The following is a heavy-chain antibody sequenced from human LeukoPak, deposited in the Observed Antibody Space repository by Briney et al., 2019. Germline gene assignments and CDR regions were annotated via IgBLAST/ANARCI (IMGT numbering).Heavy chain of an antibody. CDR3: ARHPVNYDILTGYQPGKGYFDY. Sequence: PGGSLRLSCAASGFTFSSYSMNWIRQPPGKGLERIGSIYYSGSTYYNPSLKSRVTISVDTSKNQFSLKLSSVTAADTAVYYCARHPVNYDILTGYQPGKGYFDYWGQGTLVTVSS. V-gene: IGHV4-39*01. J-gene: IGHJ4*02. CDR1: GFTFSSYS. D-gene: IGHD3-9*01. CDR2: IYYSGST.